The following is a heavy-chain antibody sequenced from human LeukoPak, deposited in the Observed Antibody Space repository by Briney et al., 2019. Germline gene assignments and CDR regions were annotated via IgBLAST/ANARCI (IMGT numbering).Heavy chain of an antibody. CDR1: GGSISSSIYY. V-gene: IGHV4-39*01. CDR2: IYYSGST. J-gene: IGHJ4*02. Sequence: SETLSLTCTVSGGSISSSIYYWGWIRQPPGKGLEWIGSIYYSGSTYYNPSLKSRVIISVDTSTNQFSLKLNSVTAADTAVYYCARRPRAVAGELRPFDYWGQGTLVTVSS. D-gene: IGHD6-19*01. CDR3: ARRPRAVAGELRPFDY.